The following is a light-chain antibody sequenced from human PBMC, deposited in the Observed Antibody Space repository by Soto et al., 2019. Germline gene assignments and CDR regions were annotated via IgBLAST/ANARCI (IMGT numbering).Light chain of an antibody. V-gene: IGKV1-5*03. CDR1: QSISSW. CDR2: KAS. Sequence: DIQMTQSPSTLSASVGDRVTITCRASQSISSWLAWYQQKPGKAPKLLIYKASSLESGVPSRFSGSGSGTDFTLTISSLQPDDFAAYYCQQYNSYSYTFGLRTKLEIK. CDR3: QQYNSYSYT. J-gene: IGKJ2*01.